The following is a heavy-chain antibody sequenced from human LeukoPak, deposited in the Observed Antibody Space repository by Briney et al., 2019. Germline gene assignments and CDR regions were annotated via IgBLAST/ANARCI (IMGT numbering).Heavy chain of an antibody. CDR3: ALGVISIFDY. D-gene: IGHD3-10*01. CDR2: IYYSGST. J-gene: IGHJ4*02. CDR1: GGSISSYY. V-gene: IGHV4-59*01. Sequence: SETLSLTCTVSGGSISSYYWSWIRQPPGKGLEWIGYIYYSGSTNYNPSLKSRVTISVDTSKNQFSLKLSSVTAADTALYYCALGVISIFDYWGQGTLVTVSS.